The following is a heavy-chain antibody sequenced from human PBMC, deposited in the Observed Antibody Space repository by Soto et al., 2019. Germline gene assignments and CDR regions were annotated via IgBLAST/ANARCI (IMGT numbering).Heavy chain of an antibody. Sequence: QVQLVESGGGVVQPGRSLRLSCAASGFIFSSYGMHWVRQAPGKGLEWVAVIWYDGSNKYYADSVKGRFTISRDNXKSPVYLPMNSLRDEDTAVYYCASGRGRFRDWFDPWGQGTLVTVSS. J-gene: IGHJ5*02. D-gene: IGHD3-10*01. CDR2: IWYDGSNK. V-gene: IGHV3-33*01. CDR1: GFIFSSYG. CDR3: ASGRGRFRDWFDP.